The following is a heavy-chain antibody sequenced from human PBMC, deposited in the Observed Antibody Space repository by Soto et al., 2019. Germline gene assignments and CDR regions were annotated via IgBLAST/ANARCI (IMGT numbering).Heavy chain of an antibody. CDR1: GGTFSNYA. CDR2: IIPIVGTG. CDR3: AGVVILVPTASTHYYCQMDV. Sequence: QVQLVQSGAEVRKPGSSVTVSCKASGGTFSNYAISWVRQAPGQGLEWMGGIIPIVGTGSYAQKFQGRVTITADDTTTTAYMELSSLRFEDTAVYYCAGVVILVPTASTHYYCQMDVWGPATTVTVSS. J-gene: IGHJ6*02. D-gene: IGHD2-2*01. V-gene: IGHV1-69*01.